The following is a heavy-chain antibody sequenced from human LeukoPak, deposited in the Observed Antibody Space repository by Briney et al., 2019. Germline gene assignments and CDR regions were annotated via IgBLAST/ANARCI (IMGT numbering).Heavy chain of an antibody. CDR1: GFIFSEFW. CDR2: IKEDGSKK. CDR3: VRDAVTAY. Sequence: GGSLRLSCAASGFIFSEFWMSWVRQAPGKGLEWLANIKEDGSKKYYVDSVKGRFTISRDNAKNSLFLQMNSLRNEDTAVYYCVRDAVTAYWGQGALATVSS. D-gene: IGHD2-21*02. J-gene: IGHJ4*02. V-gene: IGHV3-7*01.